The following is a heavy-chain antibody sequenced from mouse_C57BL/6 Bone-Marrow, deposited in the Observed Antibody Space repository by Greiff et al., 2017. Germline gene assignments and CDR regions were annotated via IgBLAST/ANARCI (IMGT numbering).Heavy chain of an antibody. CDR3: ARRGGQRRRGFAY. V-gene: IGHV5-6*02. J-gene: IGHJ3*01. Sequence: DVKLVESGGDLVKPGGSLKLSCAASGFTFSSYGMSWVRQTPDKRLEWVATISSGGSYTYYHDSVKGRFTISRDKAKNTLYLQMSSLKSEDTAMYYCARRGGQRRRGFAYWGQGTLVTVSA. CDR1: GFTFSSYG. CDR2: ISSGGSYT. D-gene: IGHD3-2*02.